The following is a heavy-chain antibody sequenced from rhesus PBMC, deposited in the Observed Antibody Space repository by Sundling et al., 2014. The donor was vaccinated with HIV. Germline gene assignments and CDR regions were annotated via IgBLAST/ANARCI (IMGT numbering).Heavy chain of an antibody. J-gene: IGHJ6*01. Sequence: QVQLVQSGAEVKKPGSSVTVSCKASGYTFTYNYMHWVRQAPGQGLEWMGEINPKTGGTNYAQKFQGRVTMTRDTSTSTAYMELSSLRFEDTAVYYCAREGLELAHYGLDSWGQGVVVTVSS. CDR2: INPKTGGT. CDR3: AREGLELAHYGLDS. CDR1: GYTFTYNY. D-gene: IGHD1-1*01. V-gene: IGHV1-138*01.